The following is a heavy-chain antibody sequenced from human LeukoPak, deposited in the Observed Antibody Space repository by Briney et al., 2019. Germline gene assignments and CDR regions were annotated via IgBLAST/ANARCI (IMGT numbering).Heavy chain of an antibody. CDR2: INHSGST. Sequence: SETLSLTCAVYGGSFSGYYWSWIRQPPGKGLEWIGEINHSGSTNYNPSLKSRVTISVDTSKNQFSLKLSSVTAADTAVYYCASSGTTDYWGQGTLVTVSS. CDR3: ASSGTTDY. J-gene: IGHJ4*02. D-gene: IGHD6-13*01. CDR1: GGSFSGYY. V-gene: IGHV4-34*01.